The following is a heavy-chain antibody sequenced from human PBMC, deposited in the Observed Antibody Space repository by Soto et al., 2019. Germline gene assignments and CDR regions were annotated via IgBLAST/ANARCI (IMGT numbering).Heavy chain of an antibody. V-gene: IGHV3-72*01. J-gene: IGHJ5*02. CDR1: GFTFSDHS. CDR3: ARRITGTPPADGGS. D-gene: IGHD1-7*01. Sequence: EVQLVESGGDLVQPGGSLRLSCAVSGFTFSDHSMDWVRQAPGKGLEWVGRIRNIANSYTTDYAASVKGRFTISRDDSKNSLYLQMNSLITEDTAMYYCARRITGTPPADGGSWGQGTLVTVSS. CDR2: IRNIANSYTT.